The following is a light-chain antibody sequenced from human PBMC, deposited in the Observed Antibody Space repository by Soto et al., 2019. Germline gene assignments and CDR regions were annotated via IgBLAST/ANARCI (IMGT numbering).Light chain of an antibody. CDR2: DAS. Sequence: DIHVTQSPFTLSASVGCRVTITCRASQSISSWLAWYQQKPGKAPKVLIYDASSLESGVPSRFSGSGSGTEFTLTISSLQPDDFATYYCQQYNSFSTFGQGTKVDI. J-gene: IGKJ1*01. V-gene: IGKV1-5*01. CDR3: QQYNSFST. CDR1: QSISSW.